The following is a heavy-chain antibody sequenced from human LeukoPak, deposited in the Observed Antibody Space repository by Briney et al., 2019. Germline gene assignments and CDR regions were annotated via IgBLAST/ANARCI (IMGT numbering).Heavy chain of an antibody. CDR1: KFNFNNYG. Sequence: GGSLRLSCATSKFNFNNYGMSWVRQAPGKGLEWVSSINGNGDGTQYAASVQGRFTISRDNSKNTLYLQMNNLRAEDTAVYYCAKDPNGDYIGTFDIWGQGTMVTVSS. J-gene: IGHJ3*02. D-gene: IGHD4-17*01. CDR3: AKDPNGDYIGTFDI. V-gene: IGHV3-23*01. CDR2: INGNGDGT.